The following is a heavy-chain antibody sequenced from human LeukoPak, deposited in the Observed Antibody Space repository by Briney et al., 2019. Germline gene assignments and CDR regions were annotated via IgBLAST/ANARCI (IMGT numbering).Heavy chain of an antibody. CDR2: INRSGSS. CDR1: GGSFSGYY. V-gene: IGHV4-34*01. D-gene: IGHD2-2*01. J-gene: IGHJ6*03. CDR3: ARVGLQIVVVPAATTQTTYYCYMDV. Sequence: KPSETLSLTCAVYGGSFSGYYWSWIRQPPGKGLEWIGEINRSGSSNYSPYLMSRVTMSVDTSKNQFSLKLSSVTAADTAMYYCARVGLQIVVVPAATTQTTYYCYMDVWDTGTTVTVSS.